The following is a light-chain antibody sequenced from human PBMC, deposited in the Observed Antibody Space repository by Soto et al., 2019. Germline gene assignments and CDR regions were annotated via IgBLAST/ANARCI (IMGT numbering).Light chain of an antibody. J-gene: IGKJ1*01. CDR1: RGISSN. V-gene: IGKV3-15*01. CDR3: HQYNNWPPWT. Sequence: IVMTQSPGTLSVSPGERATLSCGASRGISSNLAWYQQKPGQAPRLLIYGASTRATGIPARFSGSGSGTEFTLTISSLQSEDFAVYYCHQYNNWPPWTFGQGTKVDIK. CDR2: GAS.